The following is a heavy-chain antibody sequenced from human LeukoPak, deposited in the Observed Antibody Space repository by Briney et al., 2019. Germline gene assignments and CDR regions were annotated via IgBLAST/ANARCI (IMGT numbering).Heavy chain of an antibody. CDR3: ARAGYYDFWSGYYGLYYYYYMDV. D-gene: IGHD3-3*01. CDR1: GFTFSSYG. CDR2: IWYDGSNK. V-gene: IGHV3-33*01. Sequence: PGGSLRLSCAASGFTFSSYGMHWVRQAPGKGLEWVAVIWYDGSNKYYADFVKGRFTISRDNSKNTLYPQMNSLRAEDTAVYYCARAGYYDFWSGYYGLYYYYYMDVWGKGTTVTVSS. J-gene: IGHJ6*03.